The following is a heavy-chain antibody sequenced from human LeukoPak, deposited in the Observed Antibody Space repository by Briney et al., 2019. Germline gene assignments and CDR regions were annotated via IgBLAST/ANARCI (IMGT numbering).Heavy chain of an antibody. V-gene: IGHV4-59*01. CDR1: GGSISSYY. J-gene: IGHJ4*02. CDR3: ARSGSSGWYERE. Sequence: SETLSLTCTVSGGSISSYYWSWIRQPPGKGLEWIGSIYYSGSTNYNPSLKSRATMSVDTSKNQFSLKLRSVTAADTAMYYCARSGSSGWYEREWGQGTLVTVSS. D-gene: IGHD6-19*01. CDR2: IYYSGST.